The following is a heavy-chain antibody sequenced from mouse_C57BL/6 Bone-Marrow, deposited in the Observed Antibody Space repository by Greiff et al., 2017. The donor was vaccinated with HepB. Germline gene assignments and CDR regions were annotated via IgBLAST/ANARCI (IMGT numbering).Heavy chain of an antibody. V-gene: IGHV1-54*01. D-gene: IGHD4-1*01. CDR3: ARRPGTGKDYFDY. CDR2: INPGSGGT. CDR1: GYAFTNYL. Sequence: VQLQESGAELVRPGTSVKVSCKASGYAFTNYLIEWVKQRPGQGLEWIGVINPGSGGTNYNEKFKGKATLTADKSSSTAYMQLSSLTSEDSAVYFCARRPGTGKDYFDYWGQGTTLTVSS. J-gene: IGHJ2*01.